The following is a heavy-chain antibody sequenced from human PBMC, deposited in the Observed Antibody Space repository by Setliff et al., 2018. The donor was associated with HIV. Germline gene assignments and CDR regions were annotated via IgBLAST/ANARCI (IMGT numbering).Heavy chain of an antibody. V-gene: IGHV4-38-2*01. J-gene: IGHJ4*02. CDR2: IYQSGTT. Sequence: SETLSLTCGVSGYSLTSGYYWGWVRQPPGKGLEWIGSIYQSGTTYYNPALKSRVTISVDTSKNQFSLRLTSVTAADTAVYFCARVETTVTSRLDYWGQGTLVTVSS. CDR1: GYSLTSGYY. D-gene: IGHD4-17*01. CDR3: ARVETTVTSRLDY.